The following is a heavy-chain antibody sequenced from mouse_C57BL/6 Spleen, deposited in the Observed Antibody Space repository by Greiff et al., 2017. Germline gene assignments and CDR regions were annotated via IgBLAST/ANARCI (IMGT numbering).Heavy chain of an antibody. V-gene: IGHV6-3*01. D-gene: IGHD2-1*01. CDR2: IRLKTDNYAT. Sequence: EVKLVESGGGLVQPGGSMKLSCVASGFTFSNYWMNWVRQSPEKGLEWVAQIRLKTDNYATHYAESVKGRFTISSDDSKSRVYLQMNNLRAEDTGIACCTGPYGNFDYWGQGTSLTVSS. J-gene: IGHJ2*02. CDR1: GFTFSNYW. CDR3: TGPYGNFDY.